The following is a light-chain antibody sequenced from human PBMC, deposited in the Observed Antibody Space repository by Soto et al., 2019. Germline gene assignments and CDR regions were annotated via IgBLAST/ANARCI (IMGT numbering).Light chain of an antibody. J-gene: IGKJ3*01. V-gene: IGKV1-39*01. CDR1: QSVSTY. Sequence: DIQMTQSPSSLSAAVGERVSITCRASQSVSTYLNWYQQKPGKAPKLLIYAASTLHRGVPSRFSGSGSGTDFTLTVNNLQPEDFATYYCQQSYSIPFTFGPGTKVDIK. CDR2: AAS. CDR3: QQSYSIPFT.